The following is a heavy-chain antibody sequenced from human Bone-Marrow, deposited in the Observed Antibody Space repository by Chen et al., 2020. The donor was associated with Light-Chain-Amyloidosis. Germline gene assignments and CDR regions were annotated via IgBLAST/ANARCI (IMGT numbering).Heavy chain of an antibody. J-gene: IGHJ4*02. CDR2: IYHSGST. CDR1: GYSISSGYY. CDR3: ARAGGSYTGQFDY. V-gene: IGHV4-38-2*01. D-gene: IGHD1-26*01. Sequence: QVQLQESGPGLVKASETLSLTCAVSGYSISSGYYWGWIRQPPGKGLEWIGSIYHSGSTYYNPSRKSRVTISTDTSKNQFSLKLGSVTAADTAIYYCARAGGSYTGQFDYWGQGTLVAISS.